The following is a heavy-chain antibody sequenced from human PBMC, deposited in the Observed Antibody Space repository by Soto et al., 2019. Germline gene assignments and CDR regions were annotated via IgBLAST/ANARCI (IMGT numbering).Heavy chain of an antibody. V-gene: IGHV3-48*02. Sequence: GGSLRLSCVASGFTFSSYSMSWVRQAPGKGLEWVSYVSSWSNTIYYADSVKGRFTISRDNAKNSLYLQLNSLRDEDTAVYYCARISSSWSEDFEYWGQGTLVTVSS. CDR3: ARISSSWSEDFEY. D-gene: IGHD6-13*01. J-gene: IGHJ4*02. CDR2: VSSWSNTI. CDR1: GFTFSSYS.